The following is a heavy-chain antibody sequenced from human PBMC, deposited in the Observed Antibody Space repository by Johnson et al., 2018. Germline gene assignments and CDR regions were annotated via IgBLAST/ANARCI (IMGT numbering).Heavy chain of an antibody. CDR1: GFTFDDHA. Sequence: VQLQESGGGIVQPGRSLRLSCVASGFTFDDHAMHWVRQVPGQGLEWISYISWNGVRTNYADSVKGRFSISRDNDKKSTFLQMTSLGPDETALYYCVKDIAAAGDDAFDKWGRGTMVIVSS. J-gene: IGHJ3*02. D-gene: IGHD2-21*01. V-gene: IGHV3-9*01. CDR2: ISWNGVRT. CDR3: VKDIAAAGDDAFDK.